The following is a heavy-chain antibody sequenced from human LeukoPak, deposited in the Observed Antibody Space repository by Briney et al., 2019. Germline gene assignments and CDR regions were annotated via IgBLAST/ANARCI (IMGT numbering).Heavy chain of an antibody. CDR2: INHSGST. CDR3: ASLGVVPAAIGANWFDP. D-gene: IGHD2-2*01. J-gene: IGHJ5*02. V-gene: IGHV4-34*01. CDR1: GGSFSGYY. Sequence: SETLSLTCAVYGGSFSGYYWSWIRQPPGKGLEWIGEINHSGSTNYNPSLKSRVTISVDTSKNQFSLKLSSVTAADTAVYYCASLGVVPAAIGANWFDPWGQGTLVTVSS.